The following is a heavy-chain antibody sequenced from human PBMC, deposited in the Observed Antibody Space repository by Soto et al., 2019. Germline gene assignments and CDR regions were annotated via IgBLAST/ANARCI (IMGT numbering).Heavy chain of an antibody. CDR1: GYSFTSYW. CDR3: AIWGDYVNYYYGMDV. Sequence: VESLKISCKGSGYSFTSYWISWVRQMPGKGLEWMGRIDPSDSYTNYSPSFQGHVTISADKSISTAYLQWSSLKASDTAMYYCAIWGDYVNYYYGMDVWGQGTTVTVSS. V-gene: IGHV5-10-1*01. J-gene: IGHJ6*02. CDR2: IDPSDSYT. D-gene: IGHD3-16*01.